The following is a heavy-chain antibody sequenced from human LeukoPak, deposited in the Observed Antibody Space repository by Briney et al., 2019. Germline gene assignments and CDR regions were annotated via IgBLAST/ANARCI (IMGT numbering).Heavy chain of an antibody. CDR1: GGTFSSYA. CDR3: ARGDYYDSSGYYYDRYEYFQH. Sequence: SVKVSSKASGGTFSSYAISWVRQAPGQGLEWMGGIIPIFGTANYAQKFQGRVTITADESTSTAYMELSSLRSEDTAVYYCARGDYYDSSGYYYDRYEYFQHWGQGTLVTVSS. V-gene: IGHV1-69*01. D-gene: IGHD3-22*01. J-gene: IGHJ1*01. CDR2: IIPIFGTA.